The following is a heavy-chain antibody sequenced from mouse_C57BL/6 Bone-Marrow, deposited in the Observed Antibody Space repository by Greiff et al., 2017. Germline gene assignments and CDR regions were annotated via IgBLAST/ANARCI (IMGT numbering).Heavy chain of an antibody. Sequence: EVQVVESGGDLVKPGGSPKLSCAASGFTFSSYGMSWVRQTPDKRLEWVATISSGGSYPYYPDSVKGRFTISRDNAKNTLYLQMSSLKSEDTAMYYCARRYYGSPGYFDVWGTGTTVTVSS. CDR1: GFTFSSYG. CDR3: ARRYYGSPGYFDV. V-gene: IGHV5-6*01. CDR2: ISSGGSYP. J-gene: IGHJ1*03. D-gene: IGHD1-1*01.